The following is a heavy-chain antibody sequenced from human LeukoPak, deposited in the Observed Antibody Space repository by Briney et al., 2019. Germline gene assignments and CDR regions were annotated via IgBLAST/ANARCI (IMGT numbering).Heavy chain of an antibody. D-gene: IGHD3-10*01. CDR2: IWYDENKN. Sequence: GGSLRLSCAASGFTFSSYDMNWVRQAPGKGLEWVARIWYDENKNYYADSVKGRFTIYRDNSKNTLYLQMNSLRAEDTAVYFCAKDREWLHYYGSGSFVDVLYYCGQGTLVTVSS. CDR1: GFTFSSYD. CDR3: AKDREWLHYYGSGSFVDVLYY. J-gene: IGHJ4*02. V-gene: IGHV3-33*06.